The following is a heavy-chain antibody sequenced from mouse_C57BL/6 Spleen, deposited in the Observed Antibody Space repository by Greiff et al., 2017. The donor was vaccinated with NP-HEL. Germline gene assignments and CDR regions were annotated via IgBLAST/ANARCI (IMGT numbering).Heavy chain of an antibody. CDR1: GYAFSSYW. J-gene: IGHJ1*03. CDR2: IYPGDGDT. CDR3: ARWGYGSSFSYWYFDV. Sequence: VKLVESGAELVKPGASVKISCKASGYAFSSYWMNWVKQRPGKGLEWIGQIYPGDGDTNYNGKFKGKATLTADKSSSTAYMQLSSLTSEDSAVYFCARWGYGSSFSYWYFDVWGTGTTVTVSS. V-gene: IGHV1-80*01. D-gene: IGHD1-1*01.